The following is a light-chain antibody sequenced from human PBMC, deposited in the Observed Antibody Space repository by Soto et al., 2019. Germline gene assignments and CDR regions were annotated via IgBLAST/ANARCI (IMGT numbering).Light chain of an antibody. Sequence: DIQMTQFPSSLSASVGDKVTITCRASQSISSYLNWYQQKPGKAPKLLIYGASNLRSGVPSRFSVGGSGTDFTLTISSLQPEDFASYYCQQSYSAPFTFGQGTKLEIK. V-gene: IGKV1-39*01. CDR1: QSISSY. CDR3: QQSYSAPFT. CDR2: GAS. J-gene: IGKJ2*01.